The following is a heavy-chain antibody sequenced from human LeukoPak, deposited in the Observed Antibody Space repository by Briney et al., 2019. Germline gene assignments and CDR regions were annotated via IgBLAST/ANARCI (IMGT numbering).Heavy chain of an antibody. CDR3: ARGGRMGSSWDSHYYYYYYIDV. D-gene: IGHD6-13*01. CDR1: GFTFSDYN. J-gene: IGHJ6*03. Sequence: GGSLRLSCAASGFTFSDYNMRWIRQAPGKGLEWVSSISRSGSTKYYADSVKGRFTISRDNAKNSLFLQMNSLRAEDTALYYCARGGRMGSSWDSHYYYYYYIDVWGKGTTVTVSS. CDR2: ISRSGSTK. V-gene: IGHV3-11*01.